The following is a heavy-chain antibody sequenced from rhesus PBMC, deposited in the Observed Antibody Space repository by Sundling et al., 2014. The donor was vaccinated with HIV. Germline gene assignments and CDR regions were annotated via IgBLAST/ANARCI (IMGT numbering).Heavy chain of an antibody. J-gene: IGHJ4*01. CDR3: ARELPGSGGFDY. CDR1: GDSIRSTF. D-gene: IGHD6-31*01. Sequence: QVQLQESGPGLVKPSETLSLTCAVSGDSIRSTFWSWIRQPPGKGLEWIGYIGGSSGNTYYKPSLKSRVTISTDTSKNQFSLKLSSVTAADTAVYFCARELPGSGGFDYWGQGILVTVSS. CDR2: IGGSSGNT. V-gene: IGHV4-165*01.